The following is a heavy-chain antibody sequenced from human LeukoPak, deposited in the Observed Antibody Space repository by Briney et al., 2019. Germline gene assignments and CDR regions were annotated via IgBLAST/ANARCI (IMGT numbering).Heavy chain of an antibody. Sequence: PGGSLRLSCAASGFTFDAYGMRWVRQAPGKGLEWVSGLNWNGGRTGYADSVKGRFTISRDNAKNSLYLQMNSLRAEDTALYYCAREDYDSSGYYYIYYFEYWGQGTPVTVSS. CDR1: GFTFDAYG. V-gene: IGHV3-20*04. CDR3: AREDYDSSGYYYIYYFEY. J-gene: IGHJ4*02. D-gene: IGHD3-22*01. CDR2: LNWNGGRT.